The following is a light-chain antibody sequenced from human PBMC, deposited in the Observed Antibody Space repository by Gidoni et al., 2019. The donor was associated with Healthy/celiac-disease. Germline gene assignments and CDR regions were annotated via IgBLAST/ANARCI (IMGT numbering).Light chain of an antibody. Sequence: SYDLTQPPSVSVSPGQTARITCPGDALPKQYAYWDQQNPGQAPVLVIYKDSERPPGIPERFSGSSSGTTVTLTISGVQAEDEADYYCQSANSSGTYVVFGGGTKLTVL. CDR3: QSANSSGTYVV. CDR2: KDS. CDR1: ALPKQY. J-gene: IGLJ2*01. V-gene: IGLV3-25*03.